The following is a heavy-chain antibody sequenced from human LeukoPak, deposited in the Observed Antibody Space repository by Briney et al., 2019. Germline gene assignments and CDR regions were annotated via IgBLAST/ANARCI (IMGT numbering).Heavy chain of an antibody. CDR3: ARGGELLRPADY. J-gene: IGHJ4*02. D-gene: IGHD1-26*01. CDR2: MNQDGSEN. Sequence: GGSLRLSCAASGFTFSSYWMSWVRQAPGKGLEWVANMNQDGSENYYVDSVKGRFTISRDNAKNSLYLKMNNLRAEDTAVYYCARGGELLRPADYWGQGTLVTVSS. CDR1: GFTFSSYW. V-gene: IGHV3-7*01.